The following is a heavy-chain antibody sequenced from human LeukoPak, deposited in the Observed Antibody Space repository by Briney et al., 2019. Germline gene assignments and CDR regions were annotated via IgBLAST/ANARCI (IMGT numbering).Heavy chain of an antibody. CDR2: ISASGSAI. CDR1: GFIFSSFE. Sequence: GGSLRLSCAASGFIFSSFEMYWVRQAPGKGLEWVSYISASGSAIYYVDSVKGRFTISRDNAKNSLYLQMNSLRAEDTAVYYSVRNGYYDHDSFDIWDQGTMVTVS. D-gene: IGHD3-22*01. J-gene: IGHJ3*02. V-gene: IGHV3-48*03. CDR3: VRNGYYDHDSFDI.